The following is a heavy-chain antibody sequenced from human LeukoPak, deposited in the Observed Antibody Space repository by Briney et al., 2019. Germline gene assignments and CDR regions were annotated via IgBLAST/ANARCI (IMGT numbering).Heavy chain of an antibody. Sequence: PSQTLSLTCTVSGGSISSGGYYWRWIRQHPGKGLEWIGYIYYSGSTYYNPSLKSRVTISVDTSKNQFSLKLSSVTAADTAVYYCARANPPDYVWGSYRYLYFDYWGQGTLVTVSS. D-gene: IGHD3-16*02. V-gene: IGHV4-31*03. CDR2: IYYSGST. CDR3: ARANPPDYVWGSYRYLYFDY. J-gene: IGHJ4*02. CDR1: GGSISSGGYY.